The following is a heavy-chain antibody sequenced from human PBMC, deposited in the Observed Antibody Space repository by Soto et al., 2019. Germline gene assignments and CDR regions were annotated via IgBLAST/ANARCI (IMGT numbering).Heavy chain of an antibody. D-gene: IGHD2-15*01. Sequence: EVQLLEAGGGLVQPGGSLRLSCAASGFTFSSYAMSWVRQAPGKGLEWVSAISGSGGSTYYADSVKGRFTISRDNSKNTLYLQMNSLRAEDTAVYYCAKRVVAATYSGDYWGQGTLVTVSS. CDR2: ISGSGGST. CDR1: GFTFSSYA. CDR3: AKRVVAATYSGDY. V-gene: IGHV3-23*01. J-gene: IGHJ4*02.